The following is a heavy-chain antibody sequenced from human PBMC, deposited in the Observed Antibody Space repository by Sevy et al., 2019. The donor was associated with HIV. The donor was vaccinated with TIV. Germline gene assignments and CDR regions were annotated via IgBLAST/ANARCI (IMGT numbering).Heavy chain of an antibody. D-gene: IGHD6-13*01. Sequence: GGYLRLSCAASGFTFSSYAMHWVRQAPGKGLEWVAVISYDGSNKYYADSVKGRFTISRDNSKNTLYLQMNSLRAEDTAVYYCARDEARAAAGYFDYWGQGTLVTVSS. CDR3: ARDEARAAAGYFDY. CDR1: GFTFSSYA. CDR2: ISYDGSNK. J-gene: IGHJ4*02. V-gene: IGHV3-30-3*01.